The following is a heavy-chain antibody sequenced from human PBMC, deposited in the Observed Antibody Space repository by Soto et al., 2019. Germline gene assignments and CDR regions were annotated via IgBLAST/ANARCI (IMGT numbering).Heavy chain of an antibody. CDR2: ISSSGSTI. J-gene: IGHJ4*02. CDR1: TFTFSDYY. V-gene: IGHV3-11*01. CDR3: ARDHTIFGVLTFDY. D-gene: IGHD3-3*01. Sequence: GGSLRLSCAGSTFTFSDYYMSWIRQAPGKGLEWVSYISSSGSTIYYADSVKGRFTISRDNAKNSLYLQMNSLRADDTAVYYCARDHTIFGVLTFDYWGQGTLVTVSS.